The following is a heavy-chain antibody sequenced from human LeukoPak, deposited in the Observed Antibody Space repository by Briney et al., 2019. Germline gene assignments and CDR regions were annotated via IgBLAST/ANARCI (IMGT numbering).Heavy chain of an antibody. Sequence: KASETLSLTCTVSGGSISSGYYWGWIRQPPGKGLEWIGSIYHSGSTYYNPSLKSRVTISVDTSKNQFSLKLSSVTAADTAVYYCARAPTIKYSGSFNWFDPWGQGTLVTVSS. D-gene: IGHD1-26*01. V-gene: IGHV4-38-2*02. J-gene: IGHJ5*02. CDR2: IYHSGST. CDR3: ARAPTIKYSGSFNWFDP. CDR1: GGSISSGYY.